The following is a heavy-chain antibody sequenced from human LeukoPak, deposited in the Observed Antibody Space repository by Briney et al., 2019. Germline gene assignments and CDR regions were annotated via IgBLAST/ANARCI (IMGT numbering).Heavy chain of an antibody. CDR2: IIPIFGTA. J-gene: IGHJ4*02. CDR1: GGTFSRYA. Sequence: GASVNVSCQASGGTFSRYAISWVRQAPEQGLEWMGGIIPIFGTANYAQKFQGRVTITADESTSTAYMELSSLRSEDTAVYYCARGGHSSSWGFDYWGQGTLVTVSS. D-gene: IGHD6-13*01. V-gene: IGHV1-69*13. CDR3: ARGGHSSSWGFDY.